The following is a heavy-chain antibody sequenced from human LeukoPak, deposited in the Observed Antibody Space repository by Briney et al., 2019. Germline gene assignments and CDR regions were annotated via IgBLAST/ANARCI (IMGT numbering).Heavy chain of an antibody. D-gene: IGHD2-15*01. Sequence: SETLSLTCTVSGDSISTYYWNWIRQPPGKGLEWIGYIYHSGSTNYNPSLKSRVTISVDTSKNQFSLKLSSVTAADTAVYYCSGSGYYYYYGMDVWGQGTTVTVSS. V-gene: IGHV4-59*01. CDR1: GDSISTYY. CDR2: IYHSGST. CDR3: SGSGYYYYYGMDV. J-gene: IGHJ6*02.